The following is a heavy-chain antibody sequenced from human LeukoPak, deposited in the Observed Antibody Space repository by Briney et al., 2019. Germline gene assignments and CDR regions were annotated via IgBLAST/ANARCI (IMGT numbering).Heavy chain of an antibody. Sequence: GASVKVSCKASGYAFISYYMHWVRHAPGQGLEWMGIINPSGGSTSYAQKFQGRVTMTRDMSTSTVYMELSSLRSEDTAVYYCARTPGPGSITMVRGVYFDYWGQGTLVTVSS. CDR3: ARTPGPGSITMVRGVYFDY. V-gene: IGHV1-46*01. D-gene: IGHD3-10*01. CDR2: INPSGGST. CDR1: GYAFISYY. J-gene: IGHJ4*02.